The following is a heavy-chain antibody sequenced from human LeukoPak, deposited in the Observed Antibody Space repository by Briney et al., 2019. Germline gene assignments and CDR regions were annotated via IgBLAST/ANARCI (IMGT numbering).Heavy chain of an antibody. Sequence: PGGSLRLSCAASGFTFSSYWMHWVRHAPGKGLVWVSRINSNGSSTSYADSVKGRFTISRDNAKNSLYLQMNSLRAEDTAVYYCARGYSGSYYYVGWGQGTLVTVSS. CDR1: GFTFSSYW. CDR3: ARGYSGSYYYVG. V-gene: IGHV3-74*01. D-gene: IGHD1-26*01. CDR2: INSNGSST. J-gene: IGHJ4*02.